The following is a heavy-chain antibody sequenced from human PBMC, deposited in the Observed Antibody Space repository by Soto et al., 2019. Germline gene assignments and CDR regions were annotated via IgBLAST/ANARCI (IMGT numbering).Heavy chain of an antibody. Sequence: PSETLSLTCTVSGDSMTKYYWSWIRQSAGKGLEWIGRIWTSGSTNYNPSLKSRVTMSIDTSNKHFSLSLKSVTAADTAVYYCERKVGAAYYFDFWAQGALVT. CDR3: ERKVGAAYYFDF. D-gene: IGHD1-26*01. J-gene: IGHJ4*02. CDR2: IWTSGST. CDR1: GDSMTKYY. V-gene: IGHV4-4*07.